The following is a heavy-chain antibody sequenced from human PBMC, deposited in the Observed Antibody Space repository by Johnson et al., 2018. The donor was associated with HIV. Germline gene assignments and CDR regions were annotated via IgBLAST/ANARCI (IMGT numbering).Heavy chain of an antibody. CDR3: ARVISAFGGVSAFDI. Sequence: VQLVESGGGVVQPGGSLTLSCADSGFTFSIYAMHWVRQAPGEWLEWVAAISYDGSHKYYADSLKGRFTISRDNSKNTLYLHMNSLRTEDTAVFYCARVISAFGGVSAFDIWGQGTMVTVSS. CDR1: GFTFSIYA. D-gene: IGHD3-10*01. CDR2: ISYDGSHK. V-gene: IGHV3-30-3*01. J-gene: IGHJ3*02.